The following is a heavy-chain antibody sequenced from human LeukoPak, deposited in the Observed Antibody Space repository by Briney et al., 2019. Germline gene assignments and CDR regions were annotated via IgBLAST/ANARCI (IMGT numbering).Heavy chain of an antibody. D-gene: IGHD3-16*01. J-gene: IGHJ4*02. CDR3: AKVGTYQFYDYVWGSYTFDY. V-gene: IGHV3-23*01. CDR1: GFTFSSYA. CDR2: ISGSGGST. Sequence: GGSLRLSCAASGFTFSSYAMSWVRQAPGKGLEWVSAISGSGGSTYYADSVKGRFTISRDNSKNTLYLQMNSLRAEDTAVYYCAKVGTYQFYDYVWGSYTFDYWGQGTLATVSS.